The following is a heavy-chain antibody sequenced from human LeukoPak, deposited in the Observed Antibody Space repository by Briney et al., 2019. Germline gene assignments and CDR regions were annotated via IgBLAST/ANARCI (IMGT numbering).Heavy chain of an antibody. V-gene: IGHV4-34*01. Sequence: SETLSLTCAVYGGPFSGYYWSWIPQPPGKGLEWIGEINHSGSTNYNPSLKSRVTISVDTSKNQCSLKLSSVTAADTAVYYCARAAGGNYAFDIWGQGTMVTVSS. CDR3: ARAAGGNYAFDI. CDR2: INHSGST. D-gene: IGHD4-23*01. J-gene: IGHJ3*02. CDR1: GGPFSGYY.